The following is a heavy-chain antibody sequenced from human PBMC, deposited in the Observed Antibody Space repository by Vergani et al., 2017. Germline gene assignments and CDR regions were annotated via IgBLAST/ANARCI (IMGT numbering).Heavy chain of an antibody. Sequence: QVHLQESGPGLVKPSETLSLTCSVSNYSIGRDYFWGWIRRSPGKGLEYIASIYHGGMTYYNPSLKSRATISIDTSENVLSLRLTSVTAADTALYHCARHVGSGNYYHLFDSWVQGTLLIVSS. CDR1: NYSIGRDYF. V-gene: IGHV4-38-2*02. D-gene: IGHD3-3*01. J-gene: IGHJ4*02. CDR2: IYHGGMT. CDR3: ARHVGSGNYYHLFDS.